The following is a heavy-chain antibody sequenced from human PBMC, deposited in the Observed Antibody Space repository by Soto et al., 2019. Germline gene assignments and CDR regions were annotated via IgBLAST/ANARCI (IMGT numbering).Heavy chain of an antibody. CDR1: GFTFSSYD. CDR3: ARAIGPTLFDY. V-gene: IGHV3-13*04. J-gene: IGHJ4*02. Sequence: SLRLSCSASGFTFSSYDMHWVRQGPGKGLEWVSAIGTAGDTNYAGSVEGRFTISRENAKNSLYLQMNSLRAGDTAIYFCARAIGPTLFDYWGQGTLVTVSS. D-gene: IGHD3-22*01. CDR2: IGTAGDT.